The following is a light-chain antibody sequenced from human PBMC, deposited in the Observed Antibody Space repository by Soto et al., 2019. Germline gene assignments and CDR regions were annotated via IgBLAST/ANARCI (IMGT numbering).Light chain of an antibody. Sequence: QSALTQPPSASGSPGQSVTISCSGTSSDTGDYNYVSWYQQHPGKAPKPMIYEVSKRPSGVPDRFSGSKSGNTASLTVSGLQAEDEADYYCSSHAGSDYCVFGTGTEVTV. CDR1: SSDTGDYNY. V-gene: IGLV2-8*01. CDR3: SSHAGSDYCV. CDR2: EVS. J-gene: IGLJ1*01.